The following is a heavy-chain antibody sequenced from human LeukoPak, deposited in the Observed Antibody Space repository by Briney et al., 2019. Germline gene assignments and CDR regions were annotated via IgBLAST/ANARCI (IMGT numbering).Heavy chain of an antibody. CDR2: INPSDGAT. CDR3: AREQRGGLSGNLGGLFASYYTYYYMDL. J-gene: IGHJ6*03. Sequence: ASVKVSCKASGYTFTKYYIHWVRQAPGQGLEWMGMINPSDGATTYAQTFQGRVTMTRDMSTTTVHMDLRSLRSADTAVLFCAREQRGGLSGNLGGLFASYYTYYYMDLWGRGTTVTVS. V-gene: IGHV1-46*01. CDR1: GYTFTKYY. D-gene: IGHD1-26*01.